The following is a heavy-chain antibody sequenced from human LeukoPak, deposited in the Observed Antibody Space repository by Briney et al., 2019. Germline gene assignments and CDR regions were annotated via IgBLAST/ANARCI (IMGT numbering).Heavy chain of an antibody. CDR1: GGSISSYF. J-gene: IGHJ4*02. CDR2: IYYSGST. D-gene: IGHD5-12*01. CDR3: ARGRGFSGYDLDY. V-gene: IGHV4-59*01. Sequence: SETLSLTCTVSGGSISSYFWSWIRQPPGKGLEWIGYIYYSGSTNYNPSLKSRVTVSVDTSKNQFSLKLSSVTAADTAVYYCARGRGFSGYDLDYWGQGTLVTVSS.